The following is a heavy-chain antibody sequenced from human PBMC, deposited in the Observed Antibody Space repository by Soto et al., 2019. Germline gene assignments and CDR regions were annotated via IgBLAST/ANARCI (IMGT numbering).Heavy chain of an antibody. CDR1: GGSISSFY. D-gene: IGHD4-17*01. CDR2: IYTSETT. V-gene: IGHV4-4*07. J-gene: IGHJ4*02. Sequence: SETLSLTCTVSGGSISSFYWSWIRQPAGKGLEWIGRIYTSETTNYNPSLKSRVTTSIDSSRNQFSLKLSSVTAADTAVYYCARDEGLATVPSFDFWGQGTLVTASS. CDR3: ARDEGLATVPSFDF.